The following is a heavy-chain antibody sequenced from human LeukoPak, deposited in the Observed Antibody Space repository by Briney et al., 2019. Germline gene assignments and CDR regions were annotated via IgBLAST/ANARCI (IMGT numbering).Heavy chain of an antibody. D-gene: IGHD4-17*01. Sequence: GGSLRLSCAASGFTASTNHLSWVRQAPGKGLEWVSYISSSGSTIYYADSVKGRFTTSRDNAKNPLYLQMNSLRAEDTAVYYCARLDYGDYAPDYWGQGTLVTVSS. J-gene: IGHJ4*02. CDR1: GFTASTNH. CDR2: ISSSGSTI. CDR3: ARLDYGDYAPDY. V-gene: IGHV3-11*01.